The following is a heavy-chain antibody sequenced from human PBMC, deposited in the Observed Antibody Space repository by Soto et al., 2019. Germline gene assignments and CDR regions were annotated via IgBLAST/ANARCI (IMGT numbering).Heavy chain of an antibody. Sequence: TGGSLRLSCAASGFTFSSYGMHWVRQAPGKGLEWVAVISYDGSNKYYADSVKGRFTISRDNSKNTLYLQMNSLRAEDTAVYYCARGGAEWLVLYYYGMDVWGQGTTVTVSS. V-gene: IGHV3-30*03. J-gene: IGHJ6*02. CDR1: GFTFSSYG. D-gene: IGHD6-19*01. CDR2: ISYDGSNK. CDR3: ARGGAEWLVLYYYGMDV.